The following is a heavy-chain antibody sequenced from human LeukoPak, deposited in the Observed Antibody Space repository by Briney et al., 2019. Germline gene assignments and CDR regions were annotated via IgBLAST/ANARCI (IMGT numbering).Heavy chain of an antibody. CDR2: IYYSGST. CDR1: GVSISSYY. Sequence: TSETLSLTCTVSGVSISSYYWSWIRQPPEKGLEWIGYIYYSGSTNYNPSLKSRVTISVDTSKNQFSLKLSSVTAADTAVYYCARTRVVPAARIDYWGQGTLVTVSS. V-gene: IGHV4-59*12. D-gene: IGHD2-2*01. J-gene: IGHJ4*02. CDR3: ARTRVVPAARIDY.